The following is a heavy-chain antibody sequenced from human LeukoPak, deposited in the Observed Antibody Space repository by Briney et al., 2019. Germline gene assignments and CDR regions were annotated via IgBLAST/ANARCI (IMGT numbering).Heavy chain of an antibody. CDR3: ARDHCSGGSCYPGGFDP. V-gene: IGHV4-34*01. D-gene: IGHD2-15*01. CDR1: GFTMSDYW. J-gene: IGHJ5*02. Sequence: GSLRLSCAASGFTMSDYWLSWVRQAPGKGLEWIGEINHSGSTNYNPSLKSRVTISVDTSKNQFSLKLSSVTAADTAVYYCARDHCSGGSCYPGGFDPWGQGTLVTVSS. CDR2: INHSGST.